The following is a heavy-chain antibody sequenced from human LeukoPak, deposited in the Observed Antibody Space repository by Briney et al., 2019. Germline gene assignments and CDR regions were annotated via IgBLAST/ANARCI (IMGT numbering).Heavy chain of an antibody. CDR1: GYTLTELS. V-gene: IGHV1-24*01. CDR2: FDPEDGET. Sequence: ASVKVSCKVSGYTLTELSMHWVRQAPGKGLEWMGGFDPEDGETIYAQKFQGRVTMTEDTSTDTAYMELSSLRSEDTAVYYCATNKRWELLPDYWGRETLVTVSS. CDR3: ATNKRWELLPDY. J-gene: IGHJ4*02. D-gene: IGHD1-26*01.